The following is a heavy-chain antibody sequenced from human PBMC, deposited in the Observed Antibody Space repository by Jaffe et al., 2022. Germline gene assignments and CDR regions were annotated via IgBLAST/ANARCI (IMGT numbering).Heavy chain of an antibody. CDR3: ARDKYGDYIGFDY. J-gene: IGHJ4*02. CDR1: GGSISSGSYY. D-gene: IGHD4-17*01. CDR2: IYTSGST. Sequence: QVQLQESGPGLVKPSQTLSLTCTVSGGSISSGSYYWSWIRQPAGKGLEWIGRIYTSGSTNYNPSLKSRVTISVDTSKNQFSLKLSSVTAADTAVYYCARDKYGDYIGFDYWGQGTLVTVSS. V-gene: IGHV4-61*02.